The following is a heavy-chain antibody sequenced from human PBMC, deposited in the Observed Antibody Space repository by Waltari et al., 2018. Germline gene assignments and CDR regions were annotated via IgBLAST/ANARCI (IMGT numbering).Heavy chain of an antibody. CDR3: AREDRQVGLLGALDI. Sequence: EVQLVESGGGLAKPGGSLRLSCTAAGFAFSSYTMTCVRQAPGKGLEWGSSISSASTFISYADSLKGRFRISRDNAKNTVSLLMNSLRAEDTAVYYCAREDRQVGLLGALDIWGQGTFVTVSS. CDR2: ISSASTFI. D-gene: IGHD1-7*01. V-gene: IGHV3-21*01. CDR1: GFAFSSYT. J-gene: IGHJ3*02.